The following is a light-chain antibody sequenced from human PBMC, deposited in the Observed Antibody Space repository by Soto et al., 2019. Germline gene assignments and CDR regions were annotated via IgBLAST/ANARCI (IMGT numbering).Light chain of an antibody. CDR1: KLGDKY. J-gene: IGLJ2*01. CDR3: QAWDSSAVV. Sequence: SSELTQPPSVSVSPGQTASITCSGDKLGDKYVCWYQQKPGQSPVMILYQDTKRPSGIPERFSGSNSGNTATLTISGTQTMDEAVYYCQAWDSSAVVFGGGTKLTVL. CDR2: QDT. V-gene: IGLV3-1*01.